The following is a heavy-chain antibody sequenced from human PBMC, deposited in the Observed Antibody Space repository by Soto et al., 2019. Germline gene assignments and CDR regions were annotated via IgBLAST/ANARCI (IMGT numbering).Heavy chain of an antibody. Sequence: QVQLVQSGAEVEKPGASVKVSCKASGYTFTNYAVDWVRQAPGQRLEWMGWINAGNGNTRFSQNLQGRVTITRDTSVRTDYMELSSLRSEDTAVYYCARGHLAVVPVASWFYYMDVWGKGTTVTVSS. J-gene: IGHJ6*03. CDR1: GYTFTNYA. D-gene: IGHD2-2*01. CDR3: ARGHLAVVPVASWFYYMDV. CDR2: INAGNGNT. V-gene: IGHV1-3*01.